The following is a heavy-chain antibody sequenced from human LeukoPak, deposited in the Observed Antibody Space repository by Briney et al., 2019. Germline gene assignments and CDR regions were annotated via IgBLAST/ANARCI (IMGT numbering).Heavy chain of an antibody. CDR1: GYSFTSYW. CDR2: IYPGDSDT. CDR3: ATTVNGSWYGHDAFDI. J-gene: IGHJ3*02. D-gene: IGHD6-13*01. Sequence: GESLKISCKGSGYSFTSYWIGWVRQMPGKGLEWMGIIYPGDSDTRYSPSFQGQVTISADKSISTAYLQWSSLKASDTAMYYCATTVNGSWYGHDAFDIWGQGTMVTVSS. V-gene: IGHV5-51*01.